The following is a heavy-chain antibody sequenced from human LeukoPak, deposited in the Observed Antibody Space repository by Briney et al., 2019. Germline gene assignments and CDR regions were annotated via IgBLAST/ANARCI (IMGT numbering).Heavy chain of an antibody. CDR2: IYTSGST. CDR3: VRGSTLRHYQY. J-gene: IGHJ4*02. Sequence: SETLSLTCTVSGGSISSYYWSWIRQPAGKGLEWIGRIYTSGSTNYNPSLKSRVTVSVDTSKNQFSLKLSSVTAADTAVYYCVRGSTLRHYQYWGQGTLVTVSS. D-gene: IGHD3-16*01. CDR1: GGSISSYY. V-gene: IGHV4-4*07.